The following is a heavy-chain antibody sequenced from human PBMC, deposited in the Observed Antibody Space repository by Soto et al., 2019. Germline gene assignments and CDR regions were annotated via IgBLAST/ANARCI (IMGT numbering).Heavy chain of an antibody. CDR2: ISGSGGST. D-gene: IGHD6-13*01. CDR3: AKDVDYGSSWCDY. Sequence: EVQLLESGGGLVQPGGSLRLSCAASGFTFSSYAMSWVRQAPGKGLEWVSAISGSGGSTYYADSVKGRFTISRDNSKNTLKLQMNSVRLEDTALYYCAKDVDYGSSWCDYWGQGTLVTVSS. CDR1: GFTFSSYA. V-gene: IGHV3-23*01. J-gene: IGHJ4*02.